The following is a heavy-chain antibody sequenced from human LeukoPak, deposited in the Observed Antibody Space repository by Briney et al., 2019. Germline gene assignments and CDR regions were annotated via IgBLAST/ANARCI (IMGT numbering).Heavy chain of an antibody. CDR3: ARRYSGYDWYDY. CDR2: IYSGGST. Sequence: GGSLRLSCAASGFTVSSNYMSWVRQAPGKGVEWVSVIYSGGSTYYADSVKGRFTISRDNSKNTLYLQMNSLRAEDTAVYYCARRYSGYDWYDYWGQGTLVTVSS. J-gene: IGHJ4*02. D-gene: IGHD5-12*01. CDR1: GFTVSSNY. V-gene: IGHV3-66*04.